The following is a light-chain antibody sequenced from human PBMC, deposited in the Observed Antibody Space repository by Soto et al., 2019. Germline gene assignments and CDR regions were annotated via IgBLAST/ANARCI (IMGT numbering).Light chain of an antibody. Sequence: IVMTQSPATLSMSPGERATLSCRASQSLNRDLAWYQQKPGQSPRLLIFGASIRATGVPARFSGSRSGTEFTLTINSLQSEDFAVYYCQRYNNWPLTFGGGTKVDIK. V-gene: IGKV3-15*01. CDR3: QRYNNWPLT. CDR2: GAS. CDR1: QSLNRD. J-gene: IGKJ4*01.